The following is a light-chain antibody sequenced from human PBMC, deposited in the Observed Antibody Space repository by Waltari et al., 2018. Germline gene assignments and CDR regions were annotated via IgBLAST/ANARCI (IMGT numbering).Light chain of an antibody. J-gene: IGKJ5*01. CDR3: QQHYTAPIT. CDR1: QSVLYISKNKNY. CDR2: WAS. V-gene: IGKV4-1*01. Sequence: DIVMTQSPDSLAVSLGERATIHCKSSQSVLYISKNKNYLAWYQQKPGQPLKLLMYWASTRESGVPDRFSGSGSGTDFTLTISSLQAEDVAVYYCQQHYTAPITFGQGTRLDIK.